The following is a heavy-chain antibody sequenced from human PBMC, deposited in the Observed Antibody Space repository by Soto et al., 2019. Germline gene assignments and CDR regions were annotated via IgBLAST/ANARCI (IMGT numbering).Heavy chain of an antibody. Sequence: GALRLSCAASGFSFSTYDMDWVRQAPGKAPEWIAHISTTSFTIYYADSVKGRFTISRDNARNSLYLEMKSLRDEDTAVYYCARDRCFDGSCYSASDSWGQGILVTVSS. CDR2: ISTTSFTI. D-gene: IGHD2-15*01. CDR1: GFSFSTYD. V-gene: IGHV3-48*02. J-gene: IGHJ5*01. CDR3: ARDRCFDGSCYSASDS.